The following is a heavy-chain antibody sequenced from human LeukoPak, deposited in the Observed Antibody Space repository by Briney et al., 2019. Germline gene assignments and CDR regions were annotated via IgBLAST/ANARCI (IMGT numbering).Heavy chain of an antibody. CDR2: ISSSSSYI. V-gene: IGHV3-21*01. CDR1: GFTFSSYS. Sequence: GGSLRLSCAASGFTFSSYSMNWVRQAPGKGLEWVSSISSSSSYIYYADSVKGRFTIFRDNAKNSLYLQMNSLRAEDTAVYYCARGATVTTDWYFDLWGRGTLVTVSS. J-gene: IGHJ2*01. D-gene: IGHD4-17*01. CDR3: ARGATVTTDWYFDL.